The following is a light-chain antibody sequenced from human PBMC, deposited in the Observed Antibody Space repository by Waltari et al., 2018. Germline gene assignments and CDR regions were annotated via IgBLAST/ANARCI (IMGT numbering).Light chain of an antibody. CDR1: QSVRSY. V-gene: IGKV3-11*01. CDR2: DAS. Sequence: EIVLTQSTATLSLSPGETATLSCRASQSVRSYLACYQKKPGQAASLLISDASDRATGIPARFSGSGSGTDFTLTISSLEPEDFAVYYCHQRSDWPRTFGQGTKVEIK. CDR3: HQRSDWPRT. J-gene: IGKJ2*01.